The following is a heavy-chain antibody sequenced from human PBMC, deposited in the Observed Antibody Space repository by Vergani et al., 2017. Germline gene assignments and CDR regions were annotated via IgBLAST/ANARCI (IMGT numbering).Heavy chain of an antibody. CDR1: GGTFSSYA. J-gene: IGHJ5*02. CDR2: IIPIFGTA. Sequence: QVQLVQSGAEVKKPGSSVKVSCKASGGTFSSYAISWVRQAPGQGLEWMGGIIPIFGTANYAKKFQGRVTITADESTSTAYMELISLRSEDTAVYYCARECYDSSGYYDNWFDPWGQGTLVTVSS. CDR3: ARECYDSSGYYDNWFDP. V-gene: IGHV1-69*01. D-gene: IGHD3-22*01.